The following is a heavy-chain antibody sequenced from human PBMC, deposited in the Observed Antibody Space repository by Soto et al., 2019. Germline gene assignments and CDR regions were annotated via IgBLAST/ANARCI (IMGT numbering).Heavy chain of an antibody. D-gene: IGHD5-18*01. CDR2: ISGSGGST. CDR1: GFTFSSYA. V-gene: IGHV3-23*01. J-gene: IGHJ4*02. Sequence: GGSLRLSCAASGFTFSSYAMSWVRQAPGKGLEWVSAISGSGGSTYYTDSVKGRFTISRDNSKNTLYLQMNSLRAEDTAVYYCASPSWIQLWYAFDYWGQGTLVTVSS. CDR3: ASPSWIQLWYAFDY.